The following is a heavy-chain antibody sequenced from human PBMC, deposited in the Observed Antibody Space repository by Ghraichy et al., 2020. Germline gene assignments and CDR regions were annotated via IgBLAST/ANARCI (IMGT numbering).Heavy chain of an antibody. J-gene: IGHJ3*02. V-gene: IGHV4-59*01. CDR2: IYYSGST. Sequence: SETRSLTCTVSGGSISSYYWSWIRQPPGKGLEWIGYIYYSGSTNYNLSLKSRVTISVDTSKNQFSLKLSSVTAADTAVYYCARQSRTGDQRAFDIWGQGTMVTVSS. D-gene: IGHD7-27*01. CDR1: GGSISSYY. CDR3: ARQSRTGDQRAFDI.